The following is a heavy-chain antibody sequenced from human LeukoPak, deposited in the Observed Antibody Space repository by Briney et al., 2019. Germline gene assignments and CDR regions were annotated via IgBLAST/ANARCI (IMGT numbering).Heavy chain of an antibody. J-gene: IGHJ4*02. CDR2: INSDGSST. D-gene: IGHD3-10*01. Sequence: PGGSLRLSCAASGFTFSSYWMHWVRQVPGKGLVWVSRINSDGSSTSYADSVKGRFTISRDNAKNTLYVQMNSLRAEDTAVYYCAKDRFRYYYGSGSYGDYWGQGTLVTVSS. CDR1: GFTFSSYW. V-gene: IGHV3-74*01. CDR3: AKDRFRYYYGSGSYGDY.